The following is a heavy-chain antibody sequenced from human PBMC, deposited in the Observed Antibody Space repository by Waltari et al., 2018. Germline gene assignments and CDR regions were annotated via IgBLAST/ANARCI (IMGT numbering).Heavy chain of an antibody. D-gene: IGHD2-2*01. CDR1: GFTFSRFW. CDR3: ARVSCSSPSCYDSGPDY. Sequence: EVQLVESGGGLGQPGGSLRLSCAASGFTFSRFWMSWVRQAPGKGLEWVTNIKEDGSEKSYVDSVKGRFTISRDNAKNSLYLQMSSLRAEDTAVYYCARVSCSSPSCYDSGPDYWGQGTLVTVSS. J-gene: IGHJ4*02. V-gene: IGHV3-7*01. CDR2: IKEDGSEK.